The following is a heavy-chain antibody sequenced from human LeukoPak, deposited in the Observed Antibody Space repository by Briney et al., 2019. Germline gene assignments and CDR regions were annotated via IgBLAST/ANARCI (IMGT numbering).Heavy chain of an antibody. CDR3: ARGRIVVVPAATYYYGSGTLFDY. Sequence: SGTLSLTCAVYGGSFSGYYWSWIRQPPGKGLEWIGEINHSGSTNYNPSLKSRVTISVDTSKNQFSLKLSSVTAADTAVYYCARGRIVVVPAATYYYGSGTLFDYWGQGTLVTVSS. V-gene: IGHV4-34*01. CDR1: GGSFSGYY. CDR2: INHSGST. D-gene: IGHD2-2*01. J-gene: IGHJ4*02.